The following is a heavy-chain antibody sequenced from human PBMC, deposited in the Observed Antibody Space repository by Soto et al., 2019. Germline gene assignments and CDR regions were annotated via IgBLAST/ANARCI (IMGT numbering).Heavy chain of an antibody. J-gene: IGHJ4*02. CDR1: GYTFTGYY. CDR2: INPNSGGT. CDR3: ARERQWRVSGDY. Sequence: QVQLVQSGAEVKKPGASVKVSCKASGYTFTGYYMHWVRLAPGQGLEGMGWINPNSGGTNYAQKFQGRVTMTMDTSISTDYMELSRLRSDDTAVYYCARERQWRVSGDYWGQGTLVTVSS. V-gene: IGHV1-2*02. D-gene: IGHD6-19*01.